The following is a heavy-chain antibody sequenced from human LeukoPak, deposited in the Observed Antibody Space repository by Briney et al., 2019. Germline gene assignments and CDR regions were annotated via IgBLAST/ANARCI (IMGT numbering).Heavy chain of an antibody. D-gene: IGHD3-3*01. CDR2: IYDSGST. J-gene: IGHJ4*02. CDR1: GGSISSYY. Sequence: SETLSLTCTVSGGSISSYYWSWIRQPPGKGLEWIGYIYDSGSTNYNPSLKSRVTISVDTSKNQFSLKLSSVTAADTAVYYCARTYYDFWSGYPTGRFDYWGQGTLVTVSS. CDR3: ARTYYDFWSGYPTGRFDY. V-gene: IGHV4-59*08.